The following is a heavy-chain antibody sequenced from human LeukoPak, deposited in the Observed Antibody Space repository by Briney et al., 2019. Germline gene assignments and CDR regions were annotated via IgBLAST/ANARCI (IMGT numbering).Heavy chain of an antibody. CDR1: GFTFSSYA. D-gene: IGHD2-2*01. CDR2: ISYDGSIE. Sequence: GRSLRLSCAASGFTFSSYAMHWVRQAPGKGLEWVAVISYDGSIEDYADSVKGRFTISRDNSKNTLYLQVHSLRAEDTAVYYCARVGSSYCSGTSCRTFDYWGQGTLVTVSS. J-gene: IGHJ4*02. V-gene: IGHV3-30-3*01. CDR3: ARVGSSYCSGTSCRTFDY.